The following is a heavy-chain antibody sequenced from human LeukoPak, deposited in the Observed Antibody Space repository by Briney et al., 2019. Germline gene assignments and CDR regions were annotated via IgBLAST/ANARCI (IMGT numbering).Heavy chain of an antibody. CDR1: GGSISSSSYY. CDR2: IYYSGST. Sequence: PSETLSLTCTVSGGSISSSSYYWGWIRQPPGKGLEWIGSIYYSGSTYYNPSLKSRVTISVDTSKNQFSLKLSSLTAAYTAVYYWATSATWTWGQGTLVTVSS. J-gene: IGHJ5*02. V-gene: IGHV4-39*01. CDR3: ATSATWT. D-gene: IGHD2-15*01.